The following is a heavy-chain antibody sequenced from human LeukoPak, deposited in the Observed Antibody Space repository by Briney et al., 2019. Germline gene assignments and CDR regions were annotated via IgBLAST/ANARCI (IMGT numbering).Heavy chain of an antibody. V-gene: IGHV3-23*01. D-gene: IGHD3-10*01. CDR2: ISGSGGST. CDR3: ARGLGSGSYSVDY. CDR1: GFTFSSYA. J-gene: IGHJ4*02. Sequence: GGSLRLSCAASGFTFSSYAMSWVRQAPGKGLEWVSAISGSGGSTYYADSVKGRFTISRDNSKNTLYLQMNSLRADDTAVYYCARGLGSGSYSVDYWGQGTLVTVSS.